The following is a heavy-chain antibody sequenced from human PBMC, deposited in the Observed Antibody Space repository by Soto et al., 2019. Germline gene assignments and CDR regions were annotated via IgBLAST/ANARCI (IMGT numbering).Heavy chain of an antibody. J-gene: IGHJ4*02. CDR3: AHRRYGPRGQTYYDFWSGYGPFDY. V-gene: IGHV2-5*02. CDR2: IYWDDDK. Sequence: WIRQTTGKALEWLALIYWDDDKRYSPSLKSRLTITKDTSKNQVVLTMTNMDPVDTATYYCAHRRYGPRGQTYYDFWSGYGPFDYWGQGTLVTVSS. D-gene: IGHD3-3*01.